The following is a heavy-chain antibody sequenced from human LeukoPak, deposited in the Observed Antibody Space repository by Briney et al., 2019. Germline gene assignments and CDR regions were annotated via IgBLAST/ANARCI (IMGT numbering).Heavy chain of an antibody. V-gene: IGHV4-34*01. Sequence: PSDPVSLLCSVYCGSFRGYYWRWLRQPPPKGVAGIGEINHSGSTNYNPSLKSRVPISVDTSKNQFSLKLSSVTAADTAVYYCARRRGYSSSWYNWFDPWGQGTLVAVSS. J-gene: IGHJ5*02. CDR1: CGSFRGYY. CDR2: INHSGST. CDR3: ARRRGYSSSWYNWFDP. D-gene: IGHD6-13*01.